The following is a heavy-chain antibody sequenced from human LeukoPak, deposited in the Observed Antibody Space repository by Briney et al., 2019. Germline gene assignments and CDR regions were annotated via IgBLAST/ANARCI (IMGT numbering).Heavy chain of an antibody. CDR1: GYSISSGYY. J-gene: IGHJ4*02. CDR3: TYSGSNYPDY. V-gene: IGHV4-38-2*02. Sequence: SETLSLTCTVSGYSISSGYYWGWIRQPPGKGLEWIGEINHSGSTNYNPSLKSRVIISVDTSKNQFSLKLGSVTAADTAVYYCTYSGSNYPDYWGQGTLVTVSS. CDR2: INHSGST. D-gene: IGHD1-26*01.